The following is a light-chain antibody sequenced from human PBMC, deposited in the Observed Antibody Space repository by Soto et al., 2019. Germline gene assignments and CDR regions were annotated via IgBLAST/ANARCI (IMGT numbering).Light chain of an antibody. CDR2: LNSDGSH. Sequence: QLVLTQSPSASASLGASVKLTCTLSSGHSSYAIAWHQQQPEKGPRYLMKLNSDGSHSKGDGIPDRFSGSSSGAERYLTISSLQSEDEADYYCQTWVTGIYVFGTGTKLTV. CDR1: SGHSSYA. J-gene: IGLJ1*01. CDR3: QTWVTGIYV. V-gene: IGLV4-69*01.